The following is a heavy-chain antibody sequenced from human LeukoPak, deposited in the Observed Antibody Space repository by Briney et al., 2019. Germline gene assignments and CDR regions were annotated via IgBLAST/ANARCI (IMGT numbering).Heavy chain of an antibody. CDR1: GGSISSYY. D-gene: IGHD4-17*01. CDR2: IYTSGST. Sequence: SETLSLTCTVSGGSISSYYWSWIRQPAGKGLEWIGRIYTSGSTNYNPSLKSRVTMSVDTSKNQFSLRLTSVTAADTAVYYCARARGDPAGYYYYGMDVWGQRTTVTVSS. V-gene: IGHV4-4*07. CDR3: ARARGDPAGYYYYGMDV. J-gene: IGHJ6*02.